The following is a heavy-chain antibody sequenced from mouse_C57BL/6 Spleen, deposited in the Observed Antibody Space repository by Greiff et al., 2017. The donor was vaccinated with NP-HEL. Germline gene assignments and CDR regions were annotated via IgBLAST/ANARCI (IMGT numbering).Heavy chain of an antibody. CDR3: TREGTVVAPYWYFDV. CDR2: ISSGGDYI. V-gene: IGHV5-9-1*02. CDR1: GFTFSSHA. D-gene: IGHD1-1*01. J-gene: IGHJ1*03. Sequence: EVKLVESGEGLVKPGGSLKLSCAASGFTFSSHAMSWVRQTPEKRLEWVAYISSGGDYIYYADTVKGRFTISRDNARNTLYLQMSSLKSEDTAMYYCTREGTVVAPYWYFDVWGTGTTVTVSS.